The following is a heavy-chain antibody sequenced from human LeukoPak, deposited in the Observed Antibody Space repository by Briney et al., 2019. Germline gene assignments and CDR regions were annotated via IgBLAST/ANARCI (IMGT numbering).Heavy chain of an antibody. J-gene: IGHJ4*02. CDR2: IYSSGST. D-gene: IGHD3-10*01. CDR3: ERGVYGSGDY. Sequence: AETLSLTCTVSGVSISSYYWIWIRQPAGKGLEWIGRIYSSGSTNYNPSLKGRVTMSVDTSKNQLSLKLTSVTAADTGVYYCERGVYGSGDYWGQGTLVTVSS. CDR1: GVSISSYY. V-gene: IGHV4-4*07.